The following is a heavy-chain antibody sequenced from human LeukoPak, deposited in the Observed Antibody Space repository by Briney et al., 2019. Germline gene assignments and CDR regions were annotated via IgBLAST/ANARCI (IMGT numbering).Heavy chain of an antibody. Sequence: PGGSLRLSCAASGCTFTSNWMHWVRHRPGKGLGLVSRGDHDGSRTAYADSVTGRFTISRDNARNMVYLQMNSLRAEDTAVYYCATDLGWGQGTLVTVSS. CDR2: GDHDGSRT. CDR3: ATDLG. J-gene: IGHJ4*02. V-gene: IGHV3-74*01. D-gene: IGHD4-17*01. CDR1: GCTFTSNW.